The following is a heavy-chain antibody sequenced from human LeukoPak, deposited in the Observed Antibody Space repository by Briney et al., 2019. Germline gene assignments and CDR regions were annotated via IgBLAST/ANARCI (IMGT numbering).Heavy chain of an antibody. V-gene: IGHV1-3*01. CDR2: INAGNGNT. J-gene: IGHJ6*04. CDR3: ARAPITMVRGVIYYYGMDV. Sequence: LAASVKVSCKASGYTFTSYAMHWVRQAPGQRLEWMGWINAGNGNTKYSQKFQGRVTITRDTSASTAYMELSSLRSEDTAVYYCARAPITMVRGVIYYYGMDVWGKGTTVTASS. CDR1: GYTFTSYA. D-gene: IGHD3-10*01.